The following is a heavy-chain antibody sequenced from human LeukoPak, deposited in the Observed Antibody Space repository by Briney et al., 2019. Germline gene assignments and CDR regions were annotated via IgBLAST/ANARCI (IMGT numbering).Heavy chain of an antibody. Sequence: SETLSLTCTVSGGSISGSSYYWGWIRQPPGKGLEWIGSIYYSGGTYYNPSLKSRVTISVDTSKNQFSLKLNSVTATDTAMYYCARHYGPWGQGTLVTVSS. CDR2: IYYSGGT. V-gene: IGHV4-39*01. J-gene: IGHJ4*02. CDR3: ARHYGP. D-gene: IGHD3-10*01. CDR1: GGSISGSSYY.